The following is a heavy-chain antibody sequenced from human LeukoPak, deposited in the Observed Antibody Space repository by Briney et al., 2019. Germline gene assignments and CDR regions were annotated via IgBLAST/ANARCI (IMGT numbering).Heavy chain of an antibody. Sequence: SETLSLTCTVSGASMTNYYWSWIRKPPGKGLEWIGYIYYSGITNYNPSLTSRVSISVDMSKNQSSLKLTSVTAADTAVYYCARGRGYFDPFDPWGQGTLVTVSS. J-gene: IGHJ5*02. CDR3: ARGRGYFDPFDP. V-gene: IGHV4-59*01. CDR2: IYYSGIT. CDR1: GASMTNYY. D-gene: IGHD3-9*01.